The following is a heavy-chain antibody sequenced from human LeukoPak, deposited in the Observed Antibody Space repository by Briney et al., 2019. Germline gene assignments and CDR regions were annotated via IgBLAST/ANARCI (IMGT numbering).Heavy chain of an antibody. D-gene: IGHD6-19*01. CDR3: VKRAYSSGWYYFDY. V-gene: IGHV3-64D*09. CDR1: GFTFHRFS. CDR2: ISHNGEST. J-gene: IGHJ4*02. Sequence: GGFLRLSRSVSGFTFHRFSMYWVRQAPGKGLEYVSAISHNGESTYYADSVKDRFTISRDNAQNTLYLQMSSLRTEDTAVYYCVKRAYSSGWYYFDYWGLGVLVTVSS.